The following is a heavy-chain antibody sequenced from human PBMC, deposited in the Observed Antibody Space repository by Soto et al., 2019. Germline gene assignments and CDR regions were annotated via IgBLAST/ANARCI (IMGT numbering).Heavy chain of an antibody. Sequence: PSETLSLTCTVSGGSISSYYWSWIRQPPGKGLEWIGYIYYSGSTNYNPSLKSRVTISVDTSKNQFSLKLSSVTAADTAVYYCARHHYDSSGYHFDYWGQGTLVTVSS. J-gene: IGHJ4*02. CDR2: IYYSGST. CDR1: GGSISSYY. CDR3: ARHHYDSSGYHFDY. D-gene: IGHD3-22*01. V-gene: IGHV4-59*08.